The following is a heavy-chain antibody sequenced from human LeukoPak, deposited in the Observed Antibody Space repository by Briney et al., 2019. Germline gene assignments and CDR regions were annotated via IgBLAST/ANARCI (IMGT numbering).Heavy chain of an antibody. V-gene: IGHV4-59*12. D-gene: IGHD3-22*01. CDR2: IYYSGST. CDR3: ARVPGGYYYDSSGYLAYYYYYMDV. CDR1: GGSISSYY. J-gene: IGHJ6*03. Sequence: SETLSLTCTVSGGSISSYYWSWIRQPPGKGLEWIGYIYYSGSTNYNPSLKSRVAISVDTSKNQFSLKLSSVTAADTAVYYCARVPGGYYYDSSGYLAYYYYYMDVWGKGTTVTVSS.